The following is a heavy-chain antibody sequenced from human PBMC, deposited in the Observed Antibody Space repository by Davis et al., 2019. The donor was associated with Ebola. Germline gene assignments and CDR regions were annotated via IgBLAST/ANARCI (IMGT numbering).Heavy chain of an antibody. D-gene: IGHD6-6*01. CDR2: INHSGCT. Sequence: SETLSLTCAVYGGSFSGYYWSWIRQPPGKGLEWIGEINHSGCTNYNPSLKSRVTISVDTSKNQFSLKLSSVTAADTAVYYCARGPSIANFDYWGQGTLVTVSS. J-gene: IGHJ4*02. V-gene: IGHV4-34*01. CDR3: ARGPSIANFDY. CDR1: GGSFSGYY.